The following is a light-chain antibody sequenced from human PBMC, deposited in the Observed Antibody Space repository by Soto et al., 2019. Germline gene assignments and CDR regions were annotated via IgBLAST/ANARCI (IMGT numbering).Light chain of an antibody. Sequence: EIVLTQSPGTLSLSPGERATLSCRASQSVSSGYLAWYQQKPGQAPRLLIYGASRRATGIPDRLSGSGSGTDFTLTISRLEPEDFAVYYCQQYGNSPLFGQGTKLEIK. CDR2: GAS. V-gene: IGKV3-20*01. J-gene: IGKJ2*01. CDR3: QQYGNSPL. CDR1: QSVSSGY.